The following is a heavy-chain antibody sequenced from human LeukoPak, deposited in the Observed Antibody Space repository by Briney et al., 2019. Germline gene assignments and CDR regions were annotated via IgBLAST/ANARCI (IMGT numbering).Heavy chain of an antibody. Sequence: GESLKISCKGSGYSFTSYWIGWVRQMAGKDLEWMGIIHPGDSDTRYSPSFQGQVTISVDKSISTAYLQWSSLKASDTAMYYCARVVVVTSIFWYFDLWGRGTLVTVAS. J-gene: IGHJ2*01. V-gene: IGHV5-51*01. CDR2: IHPGDSDT. D-gene: IGHD2-21*02. CDR3: ARVVVVTSIFWYFDL. CDR1: GYSFTSYW.